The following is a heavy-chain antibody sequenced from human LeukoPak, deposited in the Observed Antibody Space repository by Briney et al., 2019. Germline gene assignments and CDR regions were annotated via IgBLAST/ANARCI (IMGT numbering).Heavy chain of an antibody. CDR2: IYYSGST. Sequence: SETLSLTCTVSGGSISSSSYYWGWIRQPPGKGLEWIGSIYYSGSTYYNPSLKSRVTISVDTSKNQFSLKLSSVTAADTAVYYCARLKTRIAAAGRFDPWGQGTLVTVSS. CDR1: GGSISSSSYY. D-gene: IGHD6-13*01. CDR3: ARLKTRIAAAGRFDP. J-gene: IGHJ5*02. V-gene: IGHV4-39*07.